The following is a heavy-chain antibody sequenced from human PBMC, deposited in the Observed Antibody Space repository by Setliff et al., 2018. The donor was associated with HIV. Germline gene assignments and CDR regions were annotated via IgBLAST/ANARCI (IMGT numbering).Heavy chain of an antibody. CDR1: GFTFSNYA. J-gene: IGHJ4*02. Sequence: PGGSLRLSCAASGFTFSNYAMHWVRQAPGKGLECVSLMSYDGSNIYYADSVKGRFTSSRDNAKNSLYLQMNSLRAEDTAFYYCARGRVPGNYWGQGTLVTVSS. CDR3: ARGRVPGNY. CDR2: MSYDGSNI. D-gene: IGHD2-2*01. V-gene: IGHV3-30*04.